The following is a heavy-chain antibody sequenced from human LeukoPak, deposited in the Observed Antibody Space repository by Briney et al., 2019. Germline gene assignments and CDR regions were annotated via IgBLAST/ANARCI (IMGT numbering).Heavy chain of an antibody. CDR2: ISYDGSNK. CDR3: ARGRRVPAVMSIDAFDI. CDR1: GFTFSTYG. J-gene: IGHJ3*02. Sequence: GTSLRLSFAASGFTFSTYGIHWVRQAPGKGLEGVAVISYDGSNKYYAGYVKGRFSISRDNSKNTLFMQKNSLRAEDTAVYYCARGRRVPAVMSIDAFDIWGQGTMVTVSS. V-gene: IGHV3-30*19. D-gene: IGHD2-2*01.